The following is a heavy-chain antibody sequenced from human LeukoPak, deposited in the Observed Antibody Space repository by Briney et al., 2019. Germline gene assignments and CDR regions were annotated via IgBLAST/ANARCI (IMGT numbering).Heavy chain of an antibody. CDR2: IRYDGSNK. Sequence: GGSLRLSCAASGFTFSSYGMHWVRQAPGKGLEWVAFIRYDGSNKYYADSVKGRFTISRDNSKNTLYLQMNSLRAEDTAVYYCAKVATSIAARPFDYWGQGTLVTVSS. CDR1: GFTFSSYG. D-gene: IGHD6-6*01. V-gene: IGHV3-30*02. CDR3: AKVATSIAARPFDY. J-gene: IGHJ4*02.